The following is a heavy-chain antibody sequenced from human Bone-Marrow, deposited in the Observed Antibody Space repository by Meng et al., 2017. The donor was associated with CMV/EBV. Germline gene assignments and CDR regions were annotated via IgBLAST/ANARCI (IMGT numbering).Heavy chain of an antibody. CDR2: ISAYNGNT. D-gene: IGHD1-26*01. CDR1: GYTFTSYG. V-gene: IGHV1-18*01. CDR3: ARDRFPGHSGSYPLGY. Sequence: ASVKVSCKASGYTFTSYGISWVRQAPGQGLEWMGWISAYNGNTNYAQKLQGRVTMTTDTSTSIAYMELRSLRSDDTAVYYCARDRFPGHSGSYPLGYWGQGTLVTVSS. J-gene: IGHJ4*02.